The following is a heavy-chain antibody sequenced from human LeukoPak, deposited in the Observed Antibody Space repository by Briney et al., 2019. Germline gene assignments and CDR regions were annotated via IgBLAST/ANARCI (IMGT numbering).Heavy chain of an antibody. CDR1: GFIFSSYA. J-gene: IGHJ4*02. CDR2: ISNDGRHM. Sequence: PGGSLRLSCGGSGFIFSSYAINWVRQTPGKGLEWLSAISNDGRHMYYTDSVKGRFTTSRDNSRNTVYLQMTGLRVEDTAVYYCATVMGSSPSTAYFAYWGQGTLVTVSS. V-gene: IGHV3-23*01. CDR3: ATVMGSSPSTAYFAY. D-gene: IGHD6-6*01.